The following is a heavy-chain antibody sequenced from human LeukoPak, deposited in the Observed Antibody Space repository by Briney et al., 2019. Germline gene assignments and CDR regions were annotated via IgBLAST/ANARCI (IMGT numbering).Heavy chain of an antibody. J-gene: IGHJ4*02. CDR3: ASGYSSGWYYFDY. V-gene: IGHV3-30*19. CDR2: ISYDGSNK. CDR1: GFTFSSYG. Sequence: GRSLRLSCAASGFTFSSYGMHWVRQAPGKGLEWVAVISYDGSNKYYADSVKGRFTISRDNSKNTLYLQMNSLRAEDTAVYYCASGYSSGWYYFDYWGQGTLVTVSS. D-gene: IGHD6-19*01.